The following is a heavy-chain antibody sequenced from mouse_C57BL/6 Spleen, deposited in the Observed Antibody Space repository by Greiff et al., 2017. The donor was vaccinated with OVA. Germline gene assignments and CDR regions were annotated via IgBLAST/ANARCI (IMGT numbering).Heavy chain of an antibody. CDR3: ARGAVVAPLFDY. CDR2: INPSTGGT. Sequence: VQLKESGPELVKPGASVKISCKASGYSFTGYYMNWVKQSPEKSLEWIGEINPSTGGTTYNQKFKAKATLTVDKSSSTAYMQLKSLTSEDSAVYYCARGAVVAPLFDYWGQGTTLTVSS. CDR1: GYSFTGYY. V-gene: IGHV1-42*01. J-gene: IGHJ2*01. D-gene: IGHD1-1*01.